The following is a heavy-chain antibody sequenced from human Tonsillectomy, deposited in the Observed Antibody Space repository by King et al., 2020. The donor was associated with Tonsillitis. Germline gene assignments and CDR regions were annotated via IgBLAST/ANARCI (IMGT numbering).Heavy chain of an antibody. V-gene: IGHV3-53*01. CDR3: ASGTRGGVYDY. CDR2: IYSAGNT. D-gene: IGHD1-26*01. CDR1: GYSVSDNY. Sequence: LVESGGGLIQPGGSLRLSCAASGYSVSDNYMSWVRQAPEKGLECVSIIYSAGNTYYADSVRGRFTVSRDTSKSTLYLQMNSLRAEDTAVYYCASGTRGGVYDYWGQGTLVTVSS. J-gene: IGHJ4*02.